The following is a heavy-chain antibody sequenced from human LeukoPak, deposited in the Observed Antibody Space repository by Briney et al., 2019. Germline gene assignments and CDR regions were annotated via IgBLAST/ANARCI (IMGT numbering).Heavy chain of an antibody. D-gene: IGHD6-19*01. CDR1: GFTLSSYW. CDR3: ARLTPVAVAGTRLGKTYYYMDV. CDR2: INSDGSST. V-gene: IGHV3-74*01. J-gene: IGHJ6*03. Sequence: GGSLRLSCAASGFTLSSYWMHWVRQAPGEGLVWVSRINSDGSSTSYGGSVKGRFTLSRDNAKNTPYLQMNSLRAHDTAVYYCARLTPVAVAGTRLGKTYYYMDVWGKGTTVTVSS.